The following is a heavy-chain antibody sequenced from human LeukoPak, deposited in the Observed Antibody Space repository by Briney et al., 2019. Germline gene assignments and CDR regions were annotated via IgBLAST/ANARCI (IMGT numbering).Heavy chain of an antibody. CDR2: IIPIFGTA. J-gene: IGHJ4*02. V-gene: IGHV1-69*13. CDR1: GGTFSSYA. Sequence: SVKVSCKASGGTFSSYAISWVRQAPGQGLEWMGGIIPIFGTANYAQKFQGRVTITADESTSTAYMELSSLRSEDTAVYYCAGDYGDYARAGYWGQGTLVTVSS. CDR3: AGDYGDYARAGY. D-gene: IGHD4-17*01.